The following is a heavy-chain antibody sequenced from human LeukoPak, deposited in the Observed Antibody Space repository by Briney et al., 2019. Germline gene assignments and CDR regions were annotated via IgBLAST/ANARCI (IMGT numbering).Heavy chain of an antibody. J-gene: IGHJ5*02. CDR1: GGSISSYY. CDR3: ARDRRVLYSSSWNNWFDP. CDR2: VYTSGST. D-gene: IGHD6-13*01. V-gene: IGHV4-4*07. Sequence: PSETLSLTCTVSGGSISSYYWNWIRQPAGKGLEWIGRVYTSGSTNYNPSLKSRVTMSVDTSKNQFSLKLSSVTAADTAVYYCARDRRVLYSSSWNNWFDPWGQGTLVTVSS.